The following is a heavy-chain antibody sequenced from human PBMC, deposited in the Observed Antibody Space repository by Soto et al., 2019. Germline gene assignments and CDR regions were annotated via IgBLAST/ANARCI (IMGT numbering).Heavy chain of an antibody. V-gene: IGHV4-30-2*01. CDR3: ARGNDILTGYYRV. CDR2: IYHSGST. D-gene: IGHD3-9*01. J-gene: IGHJ4*02. Sequence: QLQLQESGSGLVKPSQTLSLTCAVSGGSISSGGYSWSWIRQPPGKGLEWIGYIYHSGSTYYNPSLKSRVTISVDRSKNQFSLKLSSVTDADTAVYLCARGNDILTGYYRVWGQGTLVTVSS. CDR1: GGSISSGGYS.